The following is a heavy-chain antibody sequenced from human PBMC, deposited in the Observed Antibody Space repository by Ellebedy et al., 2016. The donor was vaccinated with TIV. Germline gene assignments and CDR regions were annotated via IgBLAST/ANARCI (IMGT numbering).Heavy chain of an antibody. J-gene: IGHJ6*02. CDR1: GFTFSAYT. CDR2: IRGIGGSR. V-gene: IGHV3-23*01. Sequence: GGSLRLXCAASGFTFSAYTMSWVRQAPGMGLEWISAIRGIGGSRYYADSVKGRFTISRDTSKNILYLQLNSLGVEDTSLYYCAKDAERYFDWSLSAMDVWGQGTTVTVSS. D-gene: IGHD3-9*01. CDR3: AKDAERYFDWSLSAMDV.